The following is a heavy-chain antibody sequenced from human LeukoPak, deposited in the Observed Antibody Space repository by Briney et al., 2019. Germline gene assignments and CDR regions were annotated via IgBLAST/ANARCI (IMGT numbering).Heavy chain of an antibody. D-gene: IGHD3-9*01. CDR3: VRVLTGS. CDR2: INHSGRT. CDR1: GGSFSIYY. V-gene: IGHV4-34*01. Sequence: SETLSLTCAVYGGSFSIYYWSWIRQPPGKGLEWIGEINHSGRTNYNPSLMSRVTISIDTSKNQLSLKVTSVTAADTAVYYCVRVLTGSWGQGTLVTVSS. J-gene: IGHJ4*02.